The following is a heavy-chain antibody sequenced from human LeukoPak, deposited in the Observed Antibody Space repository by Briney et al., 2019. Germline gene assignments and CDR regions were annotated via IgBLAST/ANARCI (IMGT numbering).Heavy chain of an antibody. CDR2: IYHSGST. CDR1: GGSFSGYY. V-gene: IGHV4-34*01. D-gene: IGHD6-13*01. J-gene: IGHJ4*02. CDR3: ARHKQLAAAGTGYFDY. Sequence: SETLSLTCAVYGGSFSGYYWSWIRQPPGKGLEWIGEIYHSGSTNYNPSLKSRVTISVDTSKNQFSLKLSSVTAADTAVYYCARHKQLAAAGTGYFDYWGQGTLVTVSS.